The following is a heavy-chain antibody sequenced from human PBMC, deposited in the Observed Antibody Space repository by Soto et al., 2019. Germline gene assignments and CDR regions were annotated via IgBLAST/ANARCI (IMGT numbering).Heavy chain of an antibody. D-gene: IGHD3-16*02. CDR2: IWYDGSNK. CDR3: AREKNDYVWGSYRPGGAFDI. J-gene: IGHJ3*02. CDR1: GFTFSSYG. V-gene: IGHV3-33*01. Sequence: QVQLVESGGGVVQPGRSLRLSCAASGFTFSSYGMHWVRQAPGKGLEWVAVIWYDGSNKYYADSVKGRFTISRDNSKNTLYLQMNSLRAEDTAVYYCAREKNDYVWGSYRPGGAFDIWGQGTMVTVSS.